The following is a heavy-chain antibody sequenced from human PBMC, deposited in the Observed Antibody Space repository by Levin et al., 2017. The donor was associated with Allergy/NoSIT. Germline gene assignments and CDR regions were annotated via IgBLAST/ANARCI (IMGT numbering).Heavy chain of an antibody. CDR2: ISSSSSYT. CDR3: ARDSVDTAMVYFE. D-gene: IGHD5-18*01. CDR1: GFTFSDYY. J-gene: IGHJ4*02. V-gene: IGHV3-11*05. Sequence: AGGSLRLSCAASGFTFSDYYMSWIRQAPGKGLEWVSYISSSSSYTNYADSVKGRFTISRDNAKNSLYLQMNSLRAEDTAVYYCARDSVDTAMVYFEWGQGTLVTVSS.